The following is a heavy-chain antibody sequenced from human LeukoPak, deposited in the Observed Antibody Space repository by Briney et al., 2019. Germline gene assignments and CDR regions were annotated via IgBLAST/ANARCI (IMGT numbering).Heavy chain of an antibody. CDR1: GLTFSGYY. J-gene: IGHJ6*02. V-gene: IGHV3-11*01. CDR2: ISGSGSTI. CDR3: TTLHYYGMVV. Sequence: GGSLRLSCAASGLTFSGYYMSWIRQAPGKGLEWVSYISGSGSTIYYADSVKGRFTNSRDNAKNSLYLQMDSLSAEDTAVYYCTTLHYYGMVVWGPGTTVTVS.